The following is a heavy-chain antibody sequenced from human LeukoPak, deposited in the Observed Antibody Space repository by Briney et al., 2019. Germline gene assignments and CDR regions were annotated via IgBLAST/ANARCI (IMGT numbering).Heavy chain of an antibody. CDR3: ARADFGDYSGGDY. J-gene: IGHJ4*02. V-gene: IGHV3-74*01. Sequence: PRRCLRLSCAASGFTFSSYWMHWVRQAPGKGLVWVSRINSDASSTSYADSVKGRSTTPRDNAKNTLYLPMHSPRPEDTAANYCARADFGDYSGGDYWGQGTLVTVSS. CDR1: GFTFSSYW. D-gene: IGHD4-17*01. CDR2: INSDASST.